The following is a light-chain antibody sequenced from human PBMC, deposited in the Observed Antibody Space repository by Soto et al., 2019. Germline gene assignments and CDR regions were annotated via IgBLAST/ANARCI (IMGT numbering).Light chain of an antibody. CDR3: QQYKNWPLT. Sequence: EKVMTQSPATLSVSPGERATLSCRASQSVNSDLAWYQQKSGQAPRLLIYGASTRATGIPATFSGSGSGTEFTLTISSLQSEDFAVYYCQQYKNWPLTFGGGTKVDIK. CDR1: QSVNSD. V-gene: IGKV3-15*01. J-gene: IGKJ4*01. CDR2: GAS.